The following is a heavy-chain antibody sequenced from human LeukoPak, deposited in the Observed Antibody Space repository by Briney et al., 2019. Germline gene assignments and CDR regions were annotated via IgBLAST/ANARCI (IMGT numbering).Heavy chain of an antibody. D-gene: IGHD5-18*01. V-gene: IGHV1-69*02. J-gene: IGHJ5*02. CDR2: IIPILGIA. CDR3: ARAPPDTAMVAWFDP. CDR1: GDTFISYT. Sequence: SVKVSCKASGDTFISYTISWVRQAPGQRLEWMGRIIPILGIANYAQKFQGRVTITADKSTSTAYMELSSLRSEDTAVYYCARAPPDTAMVAWFDPWGQGTLVTVSS.